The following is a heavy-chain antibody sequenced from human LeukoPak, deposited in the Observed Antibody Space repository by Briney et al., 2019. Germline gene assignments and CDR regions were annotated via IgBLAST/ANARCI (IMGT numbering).Heavy chain of an antibody. CDR2: INTDGSST. Sequence: GGSLRLSCAASGFTFSSYWMHWVRQAPGMGLVWVSRINTDGSSTYYADSVKGRFTISRDNAKNTLYLQMNSLRAEDTAVYYCAREVYYYYMDVWGKGTTVTVSS. V-gene: IGHV3-74*01. CDR3: AREVYYYYMDV. CDR1: GFTFSSYW. J-gene: IGHJ6*03.